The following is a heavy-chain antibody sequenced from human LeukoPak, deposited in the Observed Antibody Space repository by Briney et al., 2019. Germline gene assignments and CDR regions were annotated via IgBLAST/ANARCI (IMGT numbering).Heavy chain of an antibody. CDR3: ARGYHYYDSSLDFDY. J-gene: IGHJ4*02. D-gene: IGHD3-22*01. CDR2: IYYSGST. CDR1: GGYISSSSYY. Sequence: SETLSLTCTVSGGYISSSSYYRGWIRQPPGKGLEWIGSIYYSGSTYYNPSLKSRVTISVDTSKNQFSLKLSSVTAADTAVYYCARGYHYYDSSLDFDYWGQGTLVTVSS. V-gene: IGHV4-39*07.